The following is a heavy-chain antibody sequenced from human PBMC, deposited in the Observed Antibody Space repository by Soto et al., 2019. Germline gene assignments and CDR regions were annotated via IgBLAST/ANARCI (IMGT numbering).Heavy chain of an antibody. CDR3: AKDAVPYNGKWDWFDS. D-gene: IGHD1-26*01. CDR2: IDGVGADT. CDR1: RFTFSDFA. V-gene: IGHV3-23*01. Sequence: DVQLLESGGGLVQPGGSLTLSCSASRFTFSDFAMNWVRQAPGKGLEWVSAIDGVGADTYYADSVKGRFTITRDNSKNTLYLQMNRLRDEDTAVYYCAKDAVPYNGKWDWFDSWGQGTLVIVSS. J-gene: IGHJ5*01.